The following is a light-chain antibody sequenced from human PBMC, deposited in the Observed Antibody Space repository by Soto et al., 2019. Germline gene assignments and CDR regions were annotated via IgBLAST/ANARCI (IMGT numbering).Light chain of an antibody. J-gene: IGKJ5*01. CDR2: DAS. CDR1: QDVSNY. Sequence: DIQMTQSPCSLSASVGDRVTITCQASQDVSNYLNWYQQKLGKAPKLLIYDASNLETGVPSRFSGSGSGTYFSFTISSLQPEDFATYYCQQYSNLITFGQGTRLEI. V-gene: IGKV1-33*01. CDR3: QQYSNLIT.